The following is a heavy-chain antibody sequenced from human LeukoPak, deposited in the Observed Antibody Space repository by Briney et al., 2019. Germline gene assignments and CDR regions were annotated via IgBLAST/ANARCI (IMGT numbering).Heavy chain of an antibody. J-gene: IGHJ4*02. CDR1: GYSFTSYW. D-gene: IGHD3-9*01. Sequence: GESLKISCKGSGYSFTSYWIGWVRQMPGKGLEWMGIIYPGDSDTRYSPSFQGQVTISADKSISTAYLQWSSLKASDTAMYYCARGTLVLRYFDWLLDHFDYWGQGTLVTVSS. CDR3: ARGTLVLRYFDWLLDHFDY. CDR2: IYPGDSDT. V-gene: IGHV5-51*01.